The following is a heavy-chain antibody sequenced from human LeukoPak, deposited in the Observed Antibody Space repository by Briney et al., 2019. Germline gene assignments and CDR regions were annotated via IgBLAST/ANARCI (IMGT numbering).Heavy chain of an antibody. Sequence: ASVKVSCKASGYTFTSYGISWLRQAPGQGLERMGWISAYNGNTNYAQKLQGRVTMTTDKSTSTAYMELRSLRSDDTAVYYCARDCRRGYDSSGYYCYFDYWGQGTLVTVSS. J-gene: IGHJ4*02. CDR3: ARDCRRGYDSSGYYCYFDY. CDR1: GYTFTSYG. V-gene: IGHV1-18*01. CDR2: ISAYNGNT. D-gene: IGHD3-22*01.